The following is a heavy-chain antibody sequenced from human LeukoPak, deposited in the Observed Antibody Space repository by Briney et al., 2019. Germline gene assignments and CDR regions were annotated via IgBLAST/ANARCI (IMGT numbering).Heavy chain of an antibody. V-gene: IGHV3-48*03. CDR3: ARVPGGFGEYYFDY. CDR2: ISSSGSTI. J-gene: IGHJ4*02. Sequence: GGSLRLSCAASGFTFSSYEMNWVRQAPGKGLEWVSYISSSGSTIYYADSVKGRFTISRDNAKNSLYLQMNSLRAEDTAVYYCARVPGGFGEYYFDYWGQGTLVTVSS. CDR1: GFTFSSYE. D-gene: IGHD3-10*01.